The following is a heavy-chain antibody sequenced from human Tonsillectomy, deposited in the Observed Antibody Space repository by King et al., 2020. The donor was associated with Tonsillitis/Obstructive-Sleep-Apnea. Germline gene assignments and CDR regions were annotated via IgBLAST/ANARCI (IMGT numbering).Heavy chain of an antibody. Sequence: VQLVESGGGVVQPGRSLTLSCAASGFTFNDYGMHWVRQAPGKGLEWVAVIWYDGSNKYYADSVKGRFTISGDNSENTLYLQMNSLGAEDTAVYHCARDSLCSSTGCCPDYWGQGTLVTVSS. J-gene: IGHJ4*02. D-gene: IGHD2-2*01. CDR3: ARDSLCSSTGCCPDY. CDR2: IWYDGSNK. CDR1: GFTFNDYG. V-gene: IGHV3-33*01.